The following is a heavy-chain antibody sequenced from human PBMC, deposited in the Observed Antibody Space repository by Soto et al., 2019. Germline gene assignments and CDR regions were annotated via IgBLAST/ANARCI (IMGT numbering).Heavy chain of an antibody. D-gene: IGHD1-26*01. CDR3: ASGPGATHERWFDP. J-gene: IGHJ5*02. Sequence: ASVKVSCKVSGYTLTELSMHWVRQAPGKGLEWMGGFDPEDGETIYAQKFQGRVTMTEDTSTDTAYMELSSLRSEDTAVYYCASGPGATHERWFDPWGHGTLVTVSP. V-gene: IGHV1-24*01. CDR1: GYTLTELS. CDR2: FDPEDGET.